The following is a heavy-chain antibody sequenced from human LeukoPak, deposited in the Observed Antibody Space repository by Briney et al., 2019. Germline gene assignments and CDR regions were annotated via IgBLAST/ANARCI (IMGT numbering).Heavy chain of an antibody. V-gene: IGHV1-69*13. D-gene: IGHD3-10*01. Sequence: ASVKVSCMASGGTFSSYAISWVRQAPGQGLEWMGGIIPIFGTANYAQKFQGRVTITADESTSTAYMELSSLRSEDTAVYYCATAWGGSGRFDYWGQGTLVTVSS. CDR3: ATAWGGSGRFDY. CDR1: GGTFSSYA. CDR2: IIPIFGTA. J-gene: IGHJ4*02.